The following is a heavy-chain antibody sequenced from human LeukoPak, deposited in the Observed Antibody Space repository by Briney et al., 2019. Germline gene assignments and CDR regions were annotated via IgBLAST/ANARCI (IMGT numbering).Heavy chain of an antibody. Sequence: SETLSLTCTVSGGSISSSSYYWGWIRQPPGKGLEWIGSIYYSGSTYYNPSLKSRVTISVDTSKNQFSLKLSSVTAADTAVYYCARHKTPRLAVAGFPDYWGQETLVTVSS. CDR1: GGSISSSSYY. V-gene: IGHV4-39*01. D-gene: IGHD6-19*01. CDR2: IYYSGST. CDR3: ARHKTPRLAVAGFPDY. J-gene: IGHJ4*02.